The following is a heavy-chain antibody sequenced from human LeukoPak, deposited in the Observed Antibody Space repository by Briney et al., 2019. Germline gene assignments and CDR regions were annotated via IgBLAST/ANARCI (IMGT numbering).Heavy chain of an antibody. CDR3: ARGRALFD. J-gene: IGHJ4*02. V-gene: IGHV4-39*07. CDR2: IYYSGST. Sequence: SETLSLTCTVSGGSISSSSYYWGWIRQPPGKGLEWIGSIYYSGSTYYNPSLKSRVTISLDTSKNQFSLKLNSLTAADTAVYYCARGRALFDWGQGTLVTVSS. D-gene: IGHD2-21*01. CDR1: GGSISSSSYY.